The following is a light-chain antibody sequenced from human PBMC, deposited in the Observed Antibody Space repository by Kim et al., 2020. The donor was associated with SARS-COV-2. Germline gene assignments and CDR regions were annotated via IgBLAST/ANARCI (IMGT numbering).Light chain of an antibody. CDR2: DAS. CDR3: QQRSNWLFT. J-gene: IGKJ3*01. V-gene: IGKV3-11*01. Sequence: ETVLTQSPATLSLSPGERATLSCRASQSVSNYLAWYQQKPGQAPRLLIYDASNRATGIPARFSGSGSGTDFTLTISSLEPEGFAVYYCQQRSNWLFTFGPGTKVDIK. CDR1: QSVSNY.